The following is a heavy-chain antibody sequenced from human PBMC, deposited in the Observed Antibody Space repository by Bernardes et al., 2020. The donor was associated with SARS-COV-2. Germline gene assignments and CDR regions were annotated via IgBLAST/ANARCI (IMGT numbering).Heavy chain of an antibody. CDR1: GFTFSSYS. CDR2: ISSSSSTI. D-gene: IGHD2-2*01. V-gene: IGHV3-48*02. Sequence: GGSLRLSCAASGFTFSSYSMNWVRQAPGKGLEWVSYISSSSSTIYYADSVKGRFTISRDNAKNSLYLQMNSLRDEDTAVYYCARVSDCSSTSCYREAAYYYYGMDAWGQGTTVTVSS. J-gene: IGHJ6*02. CDR3: ARVSDCSSTSCYREAAYYYYGMDA.